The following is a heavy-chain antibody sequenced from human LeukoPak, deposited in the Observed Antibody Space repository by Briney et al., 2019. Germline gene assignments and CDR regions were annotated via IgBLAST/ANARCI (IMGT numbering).Heavy chain of an antibody. CDR3: ARSFSGYDYYFDY. CDR1: GGSISSGGYY. J-gene: IGHJ4*02. CDR2: IYYSGST. Sequence: PSGTLSLTCTVSGGSISSGGYYWSWIRQHPGKGLEWIGYIYYSGSTYYNPSLKSRVTISVDTSKNQFSLKLSSVTAAGTAVYYCARSFSGYDYYFDYWGQGTLVTVSS. D-gene: IGHD5-12*01. V-gene: IGHV4-31*03.